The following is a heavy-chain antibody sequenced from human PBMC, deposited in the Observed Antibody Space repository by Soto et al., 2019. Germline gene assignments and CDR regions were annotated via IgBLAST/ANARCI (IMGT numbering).Heavy chain of an antibody. D-gene: IGHD3-10*01. CDR1: GFTFNKYA. J-gene: IGHJ4*02. CDR2: ISGGGDTT. CDR3: AKGRGGSGSLTPRVDF. V-gene: IGHV3-23*01. Sequence: EVQLLESGGGLVQPGGSLRLSCAASGFTFNKYAMTWVRQAPGKGLEWVSAISGGGDTTSYADSVKGRFTVSRDGSKNTLYRQMSSLRAEDTALYYCAKGRGGSGSLTPRVDFWGQGTLGTVSS.